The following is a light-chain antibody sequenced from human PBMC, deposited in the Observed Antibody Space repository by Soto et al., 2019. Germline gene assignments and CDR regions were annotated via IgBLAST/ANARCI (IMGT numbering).Light chain of an antibody. CDR1: SGDVGSYNL. V-gene: IGLV2-23*02. Sequence: QSVLTQPASVSGSPGQSITIPCTGTSGDVGSYNLVSWYQQHPGKAPKLMIYEVTNRPSGVSNRFSGSKSGNTASLTISGLQAEDEADYYCCSYAYTSTWVFGGGTKLTVL. CDR2: EVT. CDR3: CSYAYTSTWV. J-gene: IGLJ3*02.